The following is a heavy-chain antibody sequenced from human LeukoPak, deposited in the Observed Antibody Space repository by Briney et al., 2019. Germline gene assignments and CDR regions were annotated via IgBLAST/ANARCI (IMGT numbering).Heavy chain of an antibody. Sequence: PSETLSLTCAVYGGSFSGYYWSWIRQPPGKGLEWIGEINHSGSANYNPSLKSRVTISVDTSKNQFSLKLSSVTAADAAVYYCARVAADKIYDILTGYPLDYYYMDVWGKGTTVTISS. V-gene: IGHV4-34*01. CDR1: GGSFSGYY. D-gene: IGHD3-9*01. CDR2: INHSGSA. J-gene: IGHJ6*03. CDR3: ARVAADKIYDILTGYPLDYYYMDV.